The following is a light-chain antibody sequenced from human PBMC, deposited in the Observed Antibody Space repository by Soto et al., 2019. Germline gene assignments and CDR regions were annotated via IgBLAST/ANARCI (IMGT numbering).Light chain of an antibody. CDR2: AAS. V-gene: IGKV1-39*01. Sequence: DIQMTQSPSSLSASVGDRVTITCRASQSISSYLNWYQQKPGKAPKLLIYAASSLQSGVPSRFSGSGSGTDFTVTISSLQPEDFVTYYCQQSYSTLVAFGPGTKVGI. CDR1: QSISSY. J-gene: IGKJ3*01. CDR3: QQSYSTLVA.